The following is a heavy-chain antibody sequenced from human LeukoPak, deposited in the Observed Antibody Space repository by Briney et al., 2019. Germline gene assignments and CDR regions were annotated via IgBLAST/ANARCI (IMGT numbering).Heavy chain of an antibody. CDR3: AIHYTPGYYYGSGSPSLDY. CDR1: GFTFSSYA. J-gene: IGHJ4*02. CDR2: ISGSGGST. D-gene: IGHD3-10*01. Sequence: GGSLRLSCAASGFTFSSYAMSWVRQAPGKGLEWVSAISGSGGSTYYADSVKGRFTISRDNSKNTLYLQMNSLRAEDTAVYYCAIHYTPGYYYGSGSPSLDYWGQGTLVTVSS. V-gene: IGHV3-23*01.